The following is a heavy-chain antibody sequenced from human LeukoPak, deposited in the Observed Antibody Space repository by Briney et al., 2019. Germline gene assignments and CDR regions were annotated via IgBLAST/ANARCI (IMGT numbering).Heavy chain of an antibody. D-gene: IGHD2-15*01. CDR2: IIPIFGTA. CDR3: ARGQVVVVVAATRGLWDNWFDP. Sequence: SVKVSCKASGGTFSSYAISWVRQAPGQGLEWMGGIIPIFGTANYAQKFQGRVTITTDESTSTAYMELGSLRSEDTAVYYCARGQVVVVVAATRGLWDNWFDPWGQGTLVTVSS. J-gene: IGHJ5*02. V-gene: IGHV1-69*05. CDR1: GGTFSSYA.